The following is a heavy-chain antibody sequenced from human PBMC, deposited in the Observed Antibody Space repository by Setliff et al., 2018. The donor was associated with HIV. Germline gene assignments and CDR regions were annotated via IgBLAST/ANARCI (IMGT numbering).Heavy chain of an antibody. CDR2: IYYSGST. J-gene: IGHJ4*02. D-gene: IGHD1-1*01. CDR1: GGSISSHY. CDR3: ARGGDGYNPGGGTFDH. Sequence: PSETLSLTCTVSGGSISSHYWSWIRQPPGKGLEWIGYIYYSGSTNYNPSLKSRVTISADTSKNQFSLRLKSVTAAETAVYYCARGGDGYNPGGGTFDHWGQGTLVTVSS. V-gene: IGHV4-59*08.